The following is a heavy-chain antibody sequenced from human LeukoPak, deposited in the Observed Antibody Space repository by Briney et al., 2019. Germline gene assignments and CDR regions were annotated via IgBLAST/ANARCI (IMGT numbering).Heavy chain of an antibody. D-gene: IGHD3-22*01. Sequence: ASVKVSCKASGYTFTSYYMHWVRQAPGQGLEWMGIINPSGGSTSYAQKFQGRVTMTRDTSTSTVYMELSSLRSEDTAVYYCARDLSQGSSGYHTFDYWGQGTLVTVSS. CDR1: GYTFTSYY. CDR3: ARDLSQGSSGYHTFDY. V-gene: IGHV1-46*01. CDR2: INPSGGST. J-gene: IGHJ4*02.